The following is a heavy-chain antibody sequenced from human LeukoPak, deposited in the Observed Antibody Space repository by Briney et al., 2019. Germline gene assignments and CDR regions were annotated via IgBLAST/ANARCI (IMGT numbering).Heavy chain of an antibody. J-gene: IGHJ1*01. CDR2: ISNSGSTI. V-gene: IGHV3-11*01. Sequence: GGSLRLSCAASGFTFSDYYMSWIRQAPGKGLEWVSYISNSGSTIYYADSVKGRFTISRDNAKNSLFLQMNSLRAEDTAVYYCARERGETYYYDSSDRGLLKHWGQGTLVTVSS. CDR1: GFTFSDYY. CDR3: ARERGETYYYDSSDRGLLKH. D-gene: IGHD3-22*01.